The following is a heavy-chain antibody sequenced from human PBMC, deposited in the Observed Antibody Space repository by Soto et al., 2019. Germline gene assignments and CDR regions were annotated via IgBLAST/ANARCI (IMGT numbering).Heavy chain of an antibody. V-gene: IGHV5-51*01. Sequence: PGESLKISCKGSGYSFSNHWIAWVRQMPGKGLEWMGIIYPGDSDTRYSPSFQGQVTISADMSISTAYLQWSTLKASDTAMYYCARLTYCTTTSCYTTRSYYYGMDVWGQGTTVTVSS. D-gene: IGHD2-2*02. CDR1: GYSFSNHW. CDR3: ARLTYCTTTSCYTTRSYYYGMDV. CDR2: IYPGDSDT. J-gene: IGHJ6*02.